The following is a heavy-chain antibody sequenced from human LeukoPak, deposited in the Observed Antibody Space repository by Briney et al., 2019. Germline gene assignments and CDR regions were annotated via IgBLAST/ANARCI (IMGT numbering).Heavy chain of an antibody. CDR2: INSSGGST. CDR3: ARGEYYDILTGNKPYYYYGMDV. J-gene: IGHJ6*02. V-gene: IGHV1-46*01. CDR1: GYTFTSYY. Sequence: GASVKVSCKASGYTFTSYYMHWVRQAPGQGLEWMGIINSSGGSTSYAQKFQGRVTMTRDTSTSTVYMELSSLRSEDTAVYYCARGEYYDILTGNKPYYYYGMDVWGQGTTVTVSS. D-gene: IGHD3-9*01.